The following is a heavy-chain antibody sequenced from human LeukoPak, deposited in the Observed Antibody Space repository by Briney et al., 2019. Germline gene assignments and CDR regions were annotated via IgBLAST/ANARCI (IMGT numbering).Heavy chain of an antibody. J-gene: IGHJ3*02. Sequence: GGSLRLSCAASGFSVTNHYLTWVRQAPGKGLEWVSILYSHGPTYYADSVRGRFTISRDTSRNTVYLQMNSLRAEDTAVYYCAKGGSSWSYDIWGQGTMVTVSS. CDR1: GFSVTNHY. CDR3: AKGGSSWSYDI. V-gene: IGHV3-66*01. CDR2: LYSHGPT. D-gene: IGHD6-13*01.